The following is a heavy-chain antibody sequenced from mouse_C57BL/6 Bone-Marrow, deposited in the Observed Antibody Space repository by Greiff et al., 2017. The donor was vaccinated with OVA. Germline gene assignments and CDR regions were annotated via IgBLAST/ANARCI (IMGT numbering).Heavy chain of an antibody. D-gene: IGHD1-1*01. CDR3: ATLYYGSIFYWYFDV. V-gene: IGHV1-66*01. CDR2: IYPGSGNT. Sequence: QVQLQQSGPELVKPGASVKISCKASGYSFTSYYIPWVQQRPGQGLEWIGWIYPGSGNTKYHEKFKGKATLTADTSSSTAYMQLSSLTSEDSAVYYCATLYYGSIFYWYFDVWGTGTTVTVSS. CDR1: GYSFTSYY. J-gene: IGHJ1*03.